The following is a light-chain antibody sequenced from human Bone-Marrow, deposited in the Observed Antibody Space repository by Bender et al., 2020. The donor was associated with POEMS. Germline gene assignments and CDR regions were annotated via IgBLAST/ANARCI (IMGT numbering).Light chain of an antibody. CDR3: SSYTSGSTVI. CDR2: DVS. V-gene: IGLV2-14*01. J-gene: IGLJ2*01. CDR1: YSDVGGYAF. Sequence: QSALTQPASVPGSLGQSITISCTGTYSDVGGYAFVSWYQQHPGKAPKLMIYDVSNRPSGVSNRFSGSKSGNTASLTISGLQAGDEADYYCSSYTSGSTVIFGGGTKLSVL.